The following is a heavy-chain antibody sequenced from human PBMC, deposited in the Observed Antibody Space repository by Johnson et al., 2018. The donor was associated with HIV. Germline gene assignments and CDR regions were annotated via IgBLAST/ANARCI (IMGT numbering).Heavy chain of an antibody. D-gene: IGHD6-13*01. J-gene: IGHJ3*02. CDR3: AKEEGWDSREGAFDI. CDR2: ISGSGGRT. Sequence: VQLVEYGGGLVQPGGSLRLSCAASGFTFSSYAMSWVRQAPGKGLEWVSAISGSGGRTYSADSVTGRFTISRDNSKNTLHLQRNSLRAEETAVYYCAKEEGWDSREGAFDIWGQGTMVTVSS. V-gene: IGHV3-23*04. CDR1: GFTFSSYA.